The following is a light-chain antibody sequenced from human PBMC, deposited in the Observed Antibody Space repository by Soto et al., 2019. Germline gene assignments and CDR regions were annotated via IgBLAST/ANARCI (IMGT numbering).Light chain of an antibody. CDR1: SSDVGDYNY. V-gene: IGLV2-11*01. CDR2: DVN. CDR3: CSYAGSYTLWV. Sequence: QSALTQPRSVSGSPGQSVTISCTGTSSDVGDYNYVSWYQQHPGKAPKLMIYDVNKRPSGVPDRFSGSKSGNTASLTISGLQAEDEADYDCCSYAGSYTLWVFGGGTKLTVL. J-gene: IGLJ3*02.